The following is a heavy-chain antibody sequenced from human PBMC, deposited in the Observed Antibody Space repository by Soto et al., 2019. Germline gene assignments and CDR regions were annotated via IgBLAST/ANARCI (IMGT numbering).Heavy chain of an antibody. D-gene: IGHD1-26*01. Sequence: SVKVSCKASGGTFSSYAISWVRQAPGQGLEWMGGIIPIFGTANYAQKFQGRVTITADKSTSTAYMELSSLRSEDTAVYYCAKDWEYWYFDLWGRGTLVTVSS. J-gene: IGHJ2*01. V-gene: IGHV1-69*06. CDR3: AKDWEYWYFDL. CDR2: IIPIFGTA. CDR1: GGTFSSYA.